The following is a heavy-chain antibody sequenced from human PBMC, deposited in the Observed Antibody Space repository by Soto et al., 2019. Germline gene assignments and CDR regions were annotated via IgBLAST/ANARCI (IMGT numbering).Heavy chain of an antibody. V-gene: IGHV1-69*01. J-gene: IGHJ6*02. D-gene: IGHD6-19*01. CDR1: RVAFSKFI. CDR3: AKVRYSSPMGYYYGMDV. CDR2: IIPIFGTA. Sequence: QAQLEQSGGEVKKPGSSVKVSCKASRVAFSKFIVTWVRQAPGLGLEWVGGIIPIFGTANYAQTFQGRVTLTADESTSTSYMEVNNLRSEDTAVYYCAKVRYSSPMGYYYGMDVWGHGTTVTVS.